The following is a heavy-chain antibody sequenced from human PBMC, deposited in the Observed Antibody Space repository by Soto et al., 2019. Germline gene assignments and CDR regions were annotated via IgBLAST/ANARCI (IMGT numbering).Heavy chain of an antibody. Sequence: SETLSLTCAVYGGSFSGYYWSWIRQPPGKGLEWIGEINYSGSTNYNPSLKSRVTISVDTSKNQFSLKLSSVTAADTAVYYCARVPYDFWSGYYLYYFDYWGQGTLVTVSS. J-gene: IGHJ4*02. D-gene: IGHD3-3*01. CDR1: GGSFSGYY. CDR3: ARVPYDFWSGYYLYYFDY. CDR2: INYSGST. V-gene: IGHV4-34*01.